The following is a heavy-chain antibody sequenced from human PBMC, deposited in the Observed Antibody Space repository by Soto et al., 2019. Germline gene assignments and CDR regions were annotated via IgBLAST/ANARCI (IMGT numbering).Heavy chain of an antibody. CDR3: ARCYCSVGSCYTCWHFDL. D-gene: IGHD2-15*01. V-gene: IGHV1-18*01. Sequence: ASVKVSCKASGYTFNNYGISWVRQAPGQGLEWMGWIGPYNGNTDHAQNFQGRVNMTTDTSTNTAYMELRSLRSDDTALYYCARCYCSVGSCYTCWHFDLWGRGTLVTVSS. J-gene: IGHJ2*01. CDR1: GYTFNNYG. CDR2: IGPYNGNT.